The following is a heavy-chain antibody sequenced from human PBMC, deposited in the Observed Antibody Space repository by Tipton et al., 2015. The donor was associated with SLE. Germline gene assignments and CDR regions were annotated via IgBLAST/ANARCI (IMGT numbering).Heavy chain of an antibody. CDR1: GASISGNY. V-gene: IGHV4-59*01. J-gene: IGHJ6*03. CDR2: IHDDGTT. Sequence: TLSLTCTVSGASISGNYWSWIRQPPGKELEWVGFIHDDGTTNYNPSLKSRVTISVDTSKNQFSLKLSSVTAADTAVYYCARGGLGISYYYYMDVWGKGTTVTVSS. CDR3: ARGGLGISYYYYMDV. D-gene: IGHD7-27*01.